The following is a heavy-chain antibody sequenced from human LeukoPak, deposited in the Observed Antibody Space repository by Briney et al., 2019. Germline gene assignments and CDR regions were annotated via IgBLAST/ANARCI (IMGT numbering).Heavy chain of an antibody. D-gene: IGHD2/OR15-2a*01. CDR2: IYASGST. CDR3: ARDFYGDDGHHPFDY. J-gene: IGHJ4*02. CDR1: GGSISNYY. V-gene: IGHV4-4*07. Sequence: PSETLSLTCSVSGGSISNYYWNWIRQPAGKGLEWIGRIYASGSTNYNPSHKSLVTISKDKSKNHFSLNLKSVTAADTGFYYCARDFYGDDGHHPFDYWGQGIQVTVSS.